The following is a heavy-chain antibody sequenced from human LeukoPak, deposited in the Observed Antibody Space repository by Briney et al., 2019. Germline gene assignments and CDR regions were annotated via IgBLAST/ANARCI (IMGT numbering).Heavy chain of an antibody. D-gene: IGHD2-15*01. CDR3: ARGGCSGGSCREGYFDY. CDR1: GDSVSSGSSY. Sequence: SETLSLTCIVSGDSVSSGSSYWSWLRQPPGKGLEWIGYVYYSGSTNYNPSLKSRATISVDTSKNQFSLNLNSVTAADTAVYHCARGGCSGGSCREGYFDYWGQGTLVTVSS. CDR2: VYYSGST. J-gene: IGHJ4*02. V-gene: IGHV4-61*01.